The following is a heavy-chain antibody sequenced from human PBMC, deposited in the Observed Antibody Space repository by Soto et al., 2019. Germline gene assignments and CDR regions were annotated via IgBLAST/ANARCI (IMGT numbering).Heavy chain of an antibody. CDR1: GLSLSTNGVG. CDR3: AHTGRRGGTCWREHPFDI. V-gene: IGHV2-5*02. Sequence: QITLKESGPTLVKPTQHLTLTCTSSGLSLSTNGVGVGWIRQPQGKALECLALIYWDDDERYSPSLKSRLTITKDTSKNQVVLTMTNMDPVDTATYDRAHTGRRGGTCWREHPFDIWGQGTRVTASS. D-gene: IGHD1-26*01. CDR2: IYWDDDE. J-gene: IGHJ3*02.